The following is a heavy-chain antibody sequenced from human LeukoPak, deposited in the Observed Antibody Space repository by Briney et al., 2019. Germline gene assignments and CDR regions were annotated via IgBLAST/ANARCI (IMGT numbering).Heavy chain of an antibody. Sequence: SETLSLTCAVYGGSFSGYYWSWIRQPPGKGLEWSGEINHSGSTNYNPSLKGRVTISVDTSKNQFSLKLSSVTAADTAVYYCARGPVEVGATFYFDYWGQGALVTVA. V-gene: IGHV4-34*01. CDR1: GGSFSGYY. CDR2: INHSGST. CDR3: ARGPVEVGATFYFDY. J-gene: IGHJ4*02. D-gene: IGHD1-26*01.